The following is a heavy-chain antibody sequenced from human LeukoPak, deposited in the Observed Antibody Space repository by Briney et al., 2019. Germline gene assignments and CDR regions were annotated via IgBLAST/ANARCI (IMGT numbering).Heavy chain of an antibody. CDR2: INPNSGGT. D-gene: IGHD2-8*01. J-gene: IGHJ4*02. Sequence: ASVKVSCKASGYTFTGYYMHWVRQAPGQGLEWMGWINPNSGGTNYAQKFQGRVTMTRDTSINTAYMELSRLRSDDTAVYYCARELITTSTRNFDYWGQGTLVTVSA. CDR3: ARELITTSTRNFDY. CDR1: GYTFTGYY. V-gene: IGHV1-2*02.